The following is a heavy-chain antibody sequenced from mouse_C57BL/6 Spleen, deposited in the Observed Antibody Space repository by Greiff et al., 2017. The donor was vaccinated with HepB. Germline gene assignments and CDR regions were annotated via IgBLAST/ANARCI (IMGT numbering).Heavy chain of an antibody. CDR3: ARVWYYLDY. CDR1: GFTFSDYG. V-gene: IGHV5-17*01. D-gene: IGHD1-1*02. J-gene: IGHJ2*01. CDR2: ISSGSSTI. Sequence: EVQGVESGGGLVKPGGSLKLSCAASGFTFSDYGMHWVRQAPEKGLEWVAYISSGSSTIYYADTVKGRFTISRDNAKNTLFLQMTSLRSEDTAMYYCARVWYYLDYWGQGTTLTVSS.